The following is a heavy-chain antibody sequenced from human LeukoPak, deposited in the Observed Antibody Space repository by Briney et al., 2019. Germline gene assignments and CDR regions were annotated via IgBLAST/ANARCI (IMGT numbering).Heavy chain of an antibody. CDR1: GGSISSYY. V-gene: IGHV4-59*01. CDR2: IYYSGST. J-gene: IGHJ6*02. CDR3: ARHRSRYYYYYYGMDV. D-gene: IGHD1-14*01. Sequence: SETLSLTCTVSGGSISSYYWSWIRQPPGKGLEWIGYIYYSGSTNYNPSLKSRVTISVDTSKNQFSLKLSSVTAADTAVYYCARHRSRYYYYYYGMDVWGQGTTVTVSS.